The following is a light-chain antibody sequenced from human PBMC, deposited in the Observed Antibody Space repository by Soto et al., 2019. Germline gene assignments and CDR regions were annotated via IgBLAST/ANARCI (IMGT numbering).Light chain of an antibody. CDR1: PRVSRN. CDR2: GAS. J-gene: IGKJ1*01. V-gene: IGKV3-15*01. CDR3: QQYGSSGT. Sequence: EIVMTQSPATLSVSPGDRATLSLRASPRVSRNLAWYQQKPGQAPRLLIYGASTRATGIPTMSNCSWSGTEFTLTNSILQSEDFAVYYCQQYGSSGTFGQGTKV.